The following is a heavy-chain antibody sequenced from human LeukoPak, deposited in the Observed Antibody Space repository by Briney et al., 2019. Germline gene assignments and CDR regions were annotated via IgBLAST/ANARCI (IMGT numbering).Heavy chain of an antibody. CDR1: GYTFTSYG. J-gene: IGHJ5*02. CDR2: SSAYNGNT. D-gene: IGHD2-21*02. Sequence: ASVKVSCKASGYTFTSYGISWVRQAPGQGPEWMGWSSAYNGNTNYARKLQGRVTMTTDTSTSTAYMELRSLRSDDTAVYYCARGGGPYCGGDCYSASHPWGQGTLVTVSS. CDR3: ARGGGPYCGGDCYSASHP. V-gene: IGHV1-18*01.